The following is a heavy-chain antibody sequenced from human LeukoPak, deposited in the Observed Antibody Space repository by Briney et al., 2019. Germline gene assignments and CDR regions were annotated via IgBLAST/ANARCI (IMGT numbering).Heavy chain of an antibody. J-gene: IGHJ4*02. CDR2: IIPIFGTA. CDR1: GGTFSSHA. D-gene: IGHD3-22*01. CDR3: ARTYYYDSYFDY. V-gene: IGHV1-69*05. Sequence: SVKVSCKASGGTFSSHAISWVRQAPGQGLEWMGGIIPIFGTANYAQKFQGRVTITTDESTSTAYMELSSLRSEDTAVYYCARTYYYDSYFDYWGQGTLVTVSS.